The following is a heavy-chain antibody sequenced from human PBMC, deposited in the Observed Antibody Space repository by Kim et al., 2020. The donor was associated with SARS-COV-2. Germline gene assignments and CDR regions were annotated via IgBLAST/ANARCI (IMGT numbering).Heavy chain of an antibody. CDR3: VRYSGWYNFDY. D-gene: IGHD6-19*01. V-gene: IGHV6-1*01. CDR2: YS. Sequence: YSDYAGSLRGRITINADTSKNQLSRQLNAVTPEDTAVYFCVRYSGWYNFDYWGQGTLVTVSS. J-gene: IGHJ4*02.